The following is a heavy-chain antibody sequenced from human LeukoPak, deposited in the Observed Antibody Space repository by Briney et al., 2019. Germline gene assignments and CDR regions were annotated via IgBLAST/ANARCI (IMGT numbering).Heavy chain of an antibody. CDR3: AREGMYSSSWPYFDY. J-gene: IGHJ4*02. CDR1: GFTFSSYW. Sequence: GGSLRLSCAASGFTFSSYWMHWVRPAPGKGLVWVSRINSDGTGTTYADSVKGRFTISRDNAKNTLYLQMNSLRAEDTAVYYCAREGMYSSSWPYFDYWGQGTLDTVS. D-gene: IGHD6-13*01. V-gene: IGHV3-74*01. CDR2: INSDGTGT.